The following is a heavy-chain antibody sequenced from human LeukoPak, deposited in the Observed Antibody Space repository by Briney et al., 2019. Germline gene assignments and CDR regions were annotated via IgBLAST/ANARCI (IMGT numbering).Heavy chain of an antibody. V-gene: IGHV3-23*01. CDR1: GFTFSAHH. Sequence: GGSLRLSCATSGFTFSAHHMNWVRQAPGKGLEWVSGITVSGATTYYADSVKGRFTISRDSSQSTLYLQMNSLRAEGTAVYYCARAEAAGDNRGGYYYFYMDVWGKGTTVTVS. CDR3: ARAEAAGDNRGGYYYFYMDV. CDR2: ITVSGATT. D-gene: IGHD6-25*01. J-gene: IGHJ6*03.